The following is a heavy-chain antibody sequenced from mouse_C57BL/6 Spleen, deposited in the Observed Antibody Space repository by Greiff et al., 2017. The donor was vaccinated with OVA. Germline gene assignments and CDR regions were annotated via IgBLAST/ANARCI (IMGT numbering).Heavy chain of an antibody. CDR2: IDPSDSYT. CDR3: AREDYSNSWFAY. V-gene: IGHV1-50*01. Sequence: VQLQQSGAELVKPGASVKLSCKASGYTFTSYWMQWVKQRPGQGLEWIGEIDPSDSYTNSNQKFKGKATLTVDTSSSTAYMQLSSLTSEDSAVYYCAREDYSNSWFAYWGQGTLVTVSA. D-gene: IGHD2-5*01. CDR1: GYTFTSYW. J-gene: IGHJ3*01.